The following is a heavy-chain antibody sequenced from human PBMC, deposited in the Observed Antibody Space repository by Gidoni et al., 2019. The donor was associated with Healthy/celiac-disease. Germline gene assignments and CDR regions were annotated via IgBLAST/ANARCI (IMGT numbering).Heavy chain of an antibody. CDR1: GFTFSSYA. J-gene: IGHJ6*02. CDR2: ISGSGGST. CDR3: AKELSPYCSGGSCYNYYYYGMDV. D-gene: IGHD2-15*01. Sequence: EVQLLESGGGLVQPGGSLRLSCAASGFTFSSYAMSWVRQAPGKGLEWVSAISGSGGSTYYADSVKGRFTISRDNSKNTLDLQMNSLRAEDTAVYYCAKELSPYCSGGSCYNYYYYGMDVWGQGTTVTVSS. V-gene: IGHV3-23*01.